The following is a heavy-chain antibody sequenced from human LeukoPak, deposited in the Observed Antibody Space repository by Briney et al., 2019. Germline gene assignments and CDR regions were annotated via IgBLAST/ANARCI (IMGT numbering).Heavy chain of an antibody. D-gene: IGHD2-2*01. J-gene: IGHJ5*02. CDR2: IYYSGST. CDR1: GGSISSYY. V-gene: IGHV4-59*01. CDR3: ARGISVVPAAISWFDP. Sequence: SETLSLTCTVSGGSISSYYWSRIRQPPGKGLEWIGYIYYSGSTNYNPSLKSRVTISVDTSKNQFSLKLSSVTAADTAVYYCARGISVVPAAISWFDPWGQGTLVTVSS.